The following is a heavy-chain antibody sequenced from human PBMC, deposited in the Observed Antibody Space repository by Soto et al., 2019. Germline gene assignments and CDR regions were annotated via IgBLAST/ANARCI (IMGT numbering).Heavy chain of an antibody. CDR3: AKDMILWFGELLPFDY. CDR2: ISGSGGST. J-gene: IGHJ4*02. CDR1: GFTFSSYA. D-gene: IGHD3-10*01. V-gene: IGHV3-23*01. Sequence: PGGSLRLSCAASGFTFSSYAMSWVRQAPGKGLEWVSAISGSGGSTYYADSVKGRFTISRDNSKNTLYLQMNSLRAEDTAVYYCAKDMILWFGELLPFDYWGQGTLVTVSS.